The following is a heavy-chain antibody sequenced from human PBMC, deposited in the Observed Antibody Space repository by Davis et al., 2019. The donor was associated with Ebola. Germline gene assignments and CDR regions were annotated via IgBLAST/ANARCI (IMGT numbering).Heavy chain of an antibody. J-gene: IGHJ4*02. Sequence: ASVKVSCKASGYTFTSYDINWVRQATGQGLEWMGWMNPNSGNTGYAQKFQGRVTITRNTSISTAYMELSSLRAEDTAVYYCARAQFIAAAGTGRDGVGYWGQGTLVTVSS. V-gene: IGHV1-8*03. CDR2: MNPNSGNT. CDR1: GYTFTSYD. D-gene: IGHD6-13*01. CDR3: ARAQFIAAAGTGRDGVGY.